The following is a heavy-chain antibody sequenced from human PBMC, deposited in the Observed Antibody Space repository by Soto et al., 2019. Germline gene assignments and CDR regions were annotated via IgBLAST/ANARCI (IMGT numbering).Heavy chain of an antibody. J-gene: IGHJ5*02. CDR3: ARGRWGYSSGWYGEA. D-gene: IGHD6-19*01. V-gene: IGHV4-61*01. CDR2: IYYSGST. CDR1: GGSVSSGSYY. Sequence: QVQLQESGPGLVKPSETLSLTCTVSGGSVSSGSYYWSWIRQPPGKGLEWIGYIYYSGSTNYNPSLKSRVTISVDTSKNQFSLKLSSVTAADTAVYYCARGRWGYSSGWYGEAWGQGTLVTVSS.